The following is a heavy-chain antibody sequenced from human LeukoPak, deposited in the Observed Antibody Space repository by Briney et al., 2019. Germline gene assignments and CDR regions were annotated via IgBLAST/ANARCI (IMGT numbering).Heavy chain of an antibody. J-gene: IGHJ6*02. CDR1: GYTFNGYY. Sequence: ASVKVSCKASGYTFNGYYMHWVRQAPGQGLEWMGWINPNSGGTDYAQKFQGRVTMTRDTSISTAYMELSRLRSDDTAVYYCARDRKTTTIWLEEYYYYGMDVWGQGTTVTVSS. CDR3: ARDRKTTTIWLEEYYYYGMDV. CDR2: INPNSGGT. D-gene: IGHD3-10*01. V-gene: IGHV1-2*02.